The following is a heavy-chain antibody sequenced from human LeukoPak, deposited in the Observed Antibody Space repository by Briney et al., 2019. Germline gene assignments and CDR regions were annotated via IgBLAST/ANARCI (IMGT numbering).Heavy chain of an antibody. V-gene: IGHV3-23*01. CDR1: GFTFTSHS. J-gene: IGHJ4*02. CDR3: AKGLRAYNWYYSDS. Sequence: GGSLRLSCAASGFTFTSHSMNWVRQAPGKGLEWVSAVSSSRAYYADSLKGPSYIFRDNSNNTLYLQMTTLRVEAPAVYYCAKGLRAYNWYYSDSWGQGTLVTVSS. CDR2: VSSSRA. D-gene: IGHD1-20*01.